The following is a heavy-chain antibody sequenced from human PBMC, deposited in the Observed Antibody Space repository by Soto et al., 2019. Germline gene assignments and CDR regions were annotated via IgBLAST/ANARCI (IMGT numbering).Heavy chain of an antibody. CDR3: AKRSNVLRYFDWLGTSFDY. Sequence: GGSLRLSCAASGFTFSSYAMSWVRQAPGKGLEWVSAISGSGGSTYYADSVKGRFTISRDNSKNTLYLQMNSLRAEDTAVYYCAKRSNVLRYFDWLGTSFDYWGQGTLVTVSS. D-gene: IGHD3-9*01. J-gene: IGHJ4*02. V-gene: IGHV3-23*01. CDR1: GFTFSSYA. CDR2: ISGSGGST.